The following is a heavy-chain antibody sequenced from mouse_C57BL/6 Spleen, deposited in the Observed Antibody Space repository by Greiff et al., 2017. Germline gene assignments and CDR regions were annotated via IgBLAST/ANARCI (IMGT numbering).Heavy chain of an antibody. CDR3: TGGPAWFAY. D-gene: IGHD1-1*02. Sequence: EVQVVESGAELVRPGASVKLSCTASGFNIKDDYMHWVKQRPEQGLEWIGWIDPENGDTEYASKFQGKATITADTSSNTAYLQLSSLTSEDTAVYYCTGGPAWFAYWGQGTLVTVSA. CDR2: IDPENGDT. CDR1: GFNIKDDY. J-gene: IGHJ3*01. V-gene: IGHV14-4*01.